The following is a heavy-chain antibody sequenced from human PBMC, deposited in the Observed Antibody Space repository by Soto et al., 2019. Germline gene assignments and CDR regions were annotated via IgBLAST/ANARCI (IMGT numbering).Heavy chain of an antibody. V-gene: IGHV4-39*01. Sequence: QLQLQESGPGLVKPSETLSLTCTVSGGSVSSSSHYWGWIRQPPGKGLEWIGSIYYSGKTYYNPSRKSRVTVTEDTQKNKFSLRVSCLTAADTAVFYCARHKDTSNWYLLPHYWGQGTLVTVSS. CDR1: GGSVSSSSHY. J-gene: IGHJ4*02. CDR3: ARHKDTSNWYLLPHY. CDR2: IYYSGKT. D-gene: IGHD6-13*01.